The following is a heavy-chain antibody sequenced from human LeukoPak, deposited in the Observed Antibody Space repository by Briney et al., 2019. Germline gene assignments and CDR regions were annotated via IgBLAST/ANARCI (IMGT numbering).Heavy chain of an antibody. Sequence: GGSLRLSCAASGFSFINYAMSWVRQAPARGLEWLSSMKGGGETFYADSVKGRFTLSRDDSRNTVYLQLNNLRVEDTAIYYCARARWISTADAVCRGQGTQVTVSS. CDR2: MKGGGET. J-gene: IGHJ4*02. D-gene: IGHD5-12*01. CDR1: GFSFINYA. V-gene: IGHV3-23*01. CDR3: ARARWISTADAVC.